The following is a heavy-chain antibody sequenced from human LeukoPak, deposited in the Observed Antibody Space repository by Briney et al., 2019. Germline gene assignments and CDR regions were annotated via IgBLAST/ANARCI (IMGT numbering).Heavy chain of an antibody. CDR1: GGTFSSYA. D-gene: IGHD6-19*01. CDR2: IIPIFGTA. CDR3: ARRGWAVAGTRGPYYFDY. Sequence: GASVKVSCKASGGTFSSYAISWVRQAPGQGLEWMGGIIPIFGTANYAQKFQGRVTITTDESTSTAYMELSSLRSEDTAVYYCARRGWAVAGTRGPYYFDYWGQGTLVTVSS. J-gene: IGHJ4*02. V-gene: IGHV1-69*05.